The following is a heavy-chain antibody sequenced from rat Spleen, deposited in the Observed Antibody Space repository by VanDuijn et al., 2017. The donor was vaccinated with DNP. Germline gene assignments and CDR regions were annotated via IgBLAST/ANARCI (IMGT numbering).Heavy chain of an antibody. CDR1: GFSLASYT. CDR2: IHSDGSST. Sequence: VQLKESGTGLVQPSQTLSLTCTVSGFSLASYTVSWVRQPPGKGLEWVTTIHSDGSSTYYRDSVRGRFTFSRDNAENTLYLQMDSLRSEDTATYYCATGVGGPGYWGRGVLVTVAS. J-gene: IGHJ2*01. V-gene: IGHV5-7*01. CDR3: ATGVGGPGY.